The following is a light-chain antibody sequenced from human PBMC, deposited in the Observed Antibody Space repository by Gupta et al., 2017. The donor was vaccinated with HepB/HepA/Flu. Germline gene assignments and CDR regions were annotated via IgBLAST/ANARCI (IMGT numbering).Light chain of an antibody. CDR3: SSYAGSTYYV. CDR2: EVS. V-gene: IGLV2-8*01. Sequence: QSALTQPPSASGSPGQSVTISCTGTSSDVGGYNYVSWYQQHPGKAPKLMIYEVSKRPSGVPDRFSGSTSGNTASLTVSGLQAEDEADYYCSSYAGSTYYVFGTGTKVTVL. CDR1: SSDVGGYNY. J-gene: IGLJ1*01.